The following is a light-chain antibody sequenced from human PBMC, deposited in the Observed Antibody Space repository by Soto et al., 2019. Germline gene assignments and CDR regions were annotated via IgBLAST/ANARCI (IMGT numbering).Light chain of an antibody. CDR1: SSNIGAGYD. CDR3: QSYDSSLSGWV. Sequence: QSVLTQPPSVSGAPGQRVTISCTGSSSNIGAGYDVHWYQQPPGTAPKLLIYGNSNRPSGVPDRFSGSKSGTLASLAITGLQAEDEADYYCQSYDSSLSGWVFGGGTKLTVL. J-gene: IGLJ3*02. V-gene: IGLV1-40*01. CDR2: GNS.